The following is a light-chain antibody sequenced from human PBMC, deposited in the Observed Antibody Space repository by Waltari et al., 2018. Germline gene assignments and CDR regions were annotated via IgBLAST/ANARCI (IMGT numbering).Light chain of an antibody. CDR1: SVLCNSC. V-gene: IGKV3-20*01. J-gene: IGKJ1*01. CDR3: QQYGTSPWT. CDR2: GAS. Sequence: SSRAISVLCNSCLAWYQWKPGQAASILIYGASSRSTGIPARFIGGGSGTDFTVTITRLEPEEFALYYCQQYGTSPWTFGQGTKVEVK.